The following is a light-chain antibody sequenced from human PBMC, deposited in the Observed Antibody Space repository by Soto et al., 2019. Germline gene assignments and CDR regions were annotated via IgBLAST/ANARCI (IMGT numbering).Light chain of an antibody. CDR3: QQRHMWPIT. Sequence: EVLLTQSPVTLSLSPWEIATLSCRASQSFRGLLAWYQQKPGQAPRLLIYDAYNRATGIPPRFSGSGSGTDFTLTISSLEPEDSAVYYCQQRHMWPITFGQGTKVDIK. J-gene: IGKJ1*01. CDR2: DAY. V-gene: IGKV3-11*01. CDR1: QSFRGL.